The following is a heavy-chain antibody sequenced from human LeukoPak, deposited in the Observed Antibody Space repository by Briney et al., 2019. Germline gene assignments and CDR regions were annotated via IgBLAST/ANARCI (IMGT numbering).Heavy chain of an antibody. D-gene: IGHD3-10*01. CDR1: VGSFSGYS. CDR2: INHSGRV. J-gene: IGHJ4*02. CDR3: ARGRATRSIRYYFDY. V-gene: IGHV4-34*01. Sequence: PSETLSLTCAVYVGSFSGYSWTWIRQPPGGGLEWLGEINHSGRVDYNPSLKSRGTISVDTSKNQFSLRLNSVTAADTAVYYCARGRATRSIRYYFDYWGQGTLVTVSS.